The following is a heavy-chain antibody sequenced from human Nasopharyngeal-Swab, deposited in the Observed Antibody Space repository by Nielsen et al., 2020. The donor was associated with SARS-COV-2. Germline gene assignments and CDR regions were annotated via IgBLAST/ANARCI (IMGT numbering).Heavy chain of an antibody. CDR1: GFDFWKYA. J-gene: IGHJ3*02. CDR2: VTGSGYGT. Sequence: GESLKISCAASGFDFWKYAMSWVRQAPGKGLEWVSVVTGSGYGTDYADSVKGRFTISRDNAKNTLYLQMNSPRAEDTAVYYCARKDVFAYGVDAFDIWGQGTMVTVSS. D-gene: IGHD3-10*01. CDR3: ARKDVFAYGVDAFDI. V-gene: IGHV3-23*01.